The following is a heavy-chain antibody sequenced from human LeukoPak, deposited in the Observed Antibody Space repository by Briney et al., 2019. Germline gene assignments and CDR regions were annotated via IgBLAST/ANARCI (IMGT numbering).Heavy chain of an antibody. V-gene: IGHV3-7*01. Sequence: GGSLRLSCAASGFTFSNYWMSWVRQAPGKGPEWVAKIDKDGSEKYSVDSVRGRFTISRDNAKNTLYLQMDSLRAEDTAGYYCAKDFFDYWGQGTLVTVSS. CDR1: GFTFSNYW. J-gene: IGHJ4*02. CDR3: AKDFFDY. CDR2: IDKDGSEK.